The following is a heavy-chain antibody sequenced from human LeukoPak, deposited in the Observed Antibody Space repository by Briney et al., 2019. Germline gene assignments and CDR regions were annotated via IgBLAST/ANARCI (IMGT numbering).Heavy chain of an antibody. J-gene: IGHJ3*02. CDR1: GGSISPNY. Sequence: SETLSLTCTVSGGSISPNYWSWIRQPPGKGLEWIGYIYYSGSTNYNPSLKSRVTMSVDTSKNQFSLKLSSVTAADTAVYYCARSKGRNSSSWYLVCAFDIWGQGTMVTVSS. V-gene: IGHV4-59*01. CDR3: ARSKGRNSSSWYLVCAFDI. D-gene: IGHD6-13*01. CDR2: IYYSGST.